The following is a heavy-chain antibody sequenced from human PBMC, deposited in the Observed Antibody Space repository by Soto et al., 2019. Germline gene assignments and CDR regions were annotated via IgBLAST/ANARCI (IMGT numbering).Heavy chain of an antibody. D-gene: IGHD1-26*01. J-gene: IGHJ4*02. CDR2: TSFSGYT. CDR3: VRGGNPYHYATSGPGTFDK. CDR1: GDSVSSGDSY. V-gene: IGHV4-30-4*01. Sequence: QVQLQESGPGLVKPSQTLSLTCSVSGDSVSSGDSYWSWIRQPPGKALEWIGYTSFSGYTSYSPCLKSRVTISVDMSKSQFSLRLTSVTAADTAVYYCVRGGNPYHYATSGPGTFDKWGQGTLVSVSS.